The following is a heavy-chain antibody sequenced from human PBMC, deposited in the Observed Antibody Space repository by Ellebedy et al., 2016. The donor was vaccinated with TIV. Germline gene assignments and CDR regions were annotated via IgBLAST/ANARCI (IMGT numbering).Heavy chain of an antibody. D-gene: IGHD3-10*01. V-gene: IGHV4-34*01. Sequence: MPSETLSLTCAVSGGSFSGYYWSWIRQPPGKGLEWIGEINQSRSTKYNPSLKGRVTITVNTSENQFSLKLRSLTAADTAVYFCARGGRRGQFYGVDVWGQGTSITVSS. CDR1: GGSFSGYY. CDR3: ARGGRRGQFYGVDV. J-gene: IGHJ6*02. CDR2: INQSRST.